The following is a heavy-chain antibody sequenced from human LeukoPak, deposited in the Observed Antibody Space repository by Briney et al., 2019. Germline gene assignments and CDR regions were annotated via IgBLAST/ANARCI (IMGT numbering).Heavy chain of an antibody. CDR3: ARAGRHCSSTSCYVRFDP. V-gene: IGHV3-21*01. Sequence: GGSLRLSCAASGFTFSSYRMTWVRQAPGKGLEWVSSISSSSSYIYYADSVKGRFTISRDNAKNSLYLQMNSLRAEDTAVYYCARAGRHCSSTSCYVRFDPWGQGTLVTVSS. J-gene: IGHJ5*02. D-gene: IGHD2-2*01. CDR2: ISSSSSYI. CDR1: GFTFSSYR.